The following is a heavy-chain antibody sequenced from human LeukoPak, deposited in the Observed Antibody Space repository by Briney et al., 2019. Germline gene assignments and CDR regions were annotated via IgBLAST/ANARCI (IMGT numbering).Heavy chain of an antibody. CDR3: ARVPIQLLPWYFDY. CDR2: INHSGST. D-gene: IGHD5-18*01. CDR1: GVSFSGYY. Sequence: EPSETLSLTCAVYGVSFSGYYWSWIRQPPGKGLEWIGEINHSGSTYYNPSLKSRVTISVDTSKNQFSLKLSSVTAADTAVYYCARVPIQLLPWYFDYWGQGTLVTVSS. J-gene: IGHJ4*02. V-gene: IGHV4-34*01.